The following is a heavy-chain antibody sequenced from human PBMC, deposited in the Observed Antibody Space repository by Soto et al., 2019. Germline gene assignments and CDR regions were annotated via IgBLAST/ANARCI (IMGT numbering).Heavy chain of an antibody. J-gene: IGHJ4*02. CDR3: AADSSGSTAIDY. Sequence: ASVKVSCKASGYTFTSYGISWVRQAPGQGLEWMGWISAYNGNTNYAQKLQGRVTITRDMSTSTAYMELSSLRSEDTAVYYCAADSSGSTAIDYWGQGTLVTVSS. V-gene: IGHV1-18*01. CDR2: ISAYNGNT. CDR1: GYTFTSYG. D-gene: IGHD6-6*01.